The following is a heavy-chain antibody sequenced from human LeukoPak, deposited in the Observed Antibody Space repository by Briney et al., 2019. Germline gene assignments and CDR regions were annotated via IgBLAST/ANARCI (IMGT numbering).Heavy chain of an antibody. CDR2: ISYDGSNK. J-gene: IGHJ4*02. Sequence: GRSLRLSCAASGFTFSSCDMHWVRQAPGKGLEWVAVISYDGSNKYYADSVKGRFTISRDNSKNTLYLQMNSLRAEDTAVYYCAGKDYYFDYWGQGTLVTVSS. V-gene: IGHV3-30*03. D-gene: IGHD3/OR15-3a*01. CDR1: GFTFSSCD. CDR3: AGKDYYFDY.